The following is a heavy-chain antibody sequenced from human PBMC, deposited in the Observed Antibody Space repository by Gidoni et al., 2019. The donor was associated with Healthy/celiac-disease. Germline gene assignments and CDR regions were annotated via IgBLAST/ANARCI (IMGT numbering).Heavy chain of an antibody. D-gene: IGHD2-15*01. J-gene: IGHJ4*02. CDR3: AKDRYCSGGSCYSAFDY. CDR2: ISWNSGSI. Sequence: EVQLLESGGGLVQPGRSLRLSCAPSGLTFDDYAMHWVRQAPGKGLEWVSGISWNSGSIGYADSVKGRFTISRDNAKNSLYLQMNSLRAEDTALYYCAKDRYCSGGSCYSAFDYWGQGTLVTVSS. V-gene: IGHV3-9*01. CDR1: GLTFDDYA.